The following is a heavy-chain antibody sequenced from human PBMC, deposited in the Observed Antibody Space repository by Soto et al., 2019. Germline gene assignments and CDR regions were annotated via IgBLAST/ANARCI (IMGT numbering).Heavy chain of an antibody. Sequence: NLSETLSLTCTVSGGSISSYYWSWIRQPAGKGLEWIGRIYTSGSTNYNPSLKSRVTMSVDTSKNQFSLKLSSVTAADTAVYYCARDSYYYDSSGYYYVWYFDLWGRGTLVTVSS. J-gene: IGHJ2*01. V-gene: IGHV4-4*07. D-gene: IGHD3-22*01. CDR1: GGSISSYY. CDR2: IYTSGST. CDR3: ARDSYYYDSSGYYYVWYFDL.